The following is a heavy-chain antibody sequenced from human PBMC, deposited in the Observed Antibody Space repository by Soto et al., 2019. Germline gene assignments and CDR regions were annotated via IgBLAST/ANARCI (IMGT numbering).Heavy chain of an antibody. V-gene: IGHV1-58*01. J-gene: IGHJ4*02. CDR1: GFTFTSSA. D-gene: IGHD4-17*01. CDR2: IVVGSGNT. CDR3: AAAGDYGDYAVNFDY. Sequence: QMQLVQSGPEVKKPGTSVKVSCKASGFTFTSSAVQWVRQARGQRLEWIGWIVVGSGNTNYAQKFQERVTITRDMSTSTAYMELSSLRSEDTAVYYCAAAGDYGDYAVNFDYWVQGTLVTVSS.